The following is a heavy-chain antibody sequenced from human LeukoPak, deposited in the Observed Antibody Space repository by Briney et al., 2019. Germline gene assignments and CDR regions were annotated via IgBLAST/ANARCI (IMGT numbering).Heavy chain of an antibody. CDR3: TRIFGYYYFYMDV. Sequence: GGSLRLSCAASGFTFGDYAMSWVRQAPGKGLEWVGFIRTEDYDGATDYGASVKGRFTISRDDSKNIAYLQMNSLNTEDTDIYFCTRIFGYYYFYMDVWGKGTTVIVSS. J-gene: IGHJ6*03. V-gene: IGHV3-49*04. CDR1: GFTFGDYA. D-gene: IGHD3-16*01. CDR2: IRTEDYDGAT.